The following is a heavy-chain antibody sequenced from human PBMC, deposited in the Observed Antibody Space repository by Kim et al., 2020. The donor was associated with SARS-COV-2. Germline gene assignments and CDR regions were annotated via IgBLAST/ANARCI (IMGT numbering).Heavy chain of an antibody. CDR2: ISWNSGSI. CDR1: GFTFDDYA. V-gene: IGHV3-9*01. J-gene: IGHJ4*02. Sequence: GGSLRLSCAASGFTFDDYAMHWVRQAPGKGLEWVSGISWNSGSIGYADSVKGRFTISRDNAKNSLYLQMNSLRAEDTALYYCAKSLYQQSSSWIYFDYWGQGTLVTVSS. D-gene: IGHD6-13*01. CDR3: AKSLYQQSSSWIYFDY.